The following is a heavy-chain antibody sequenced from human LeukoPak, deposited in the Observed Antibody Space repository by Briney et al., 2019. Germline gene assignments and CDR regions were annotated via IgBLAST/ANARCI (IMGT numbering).Heavy chain of an antibody. J-gene: IGHJ6*02. D-gene: IGHD6-6*01. CDR3: AKDSSSSPYYGMDV. CDR1: GFTFDDYA. Sequence: GGSLRLSCAASGFTFDDYAMHWVRQAPGQGLEWVSGINWNSDRIGYADSVKGRFTISRDNAKNSLYLQMNSLRAEDTALYYCAKDSSSSPYYGMDVWGQGTTVTVSS. V-gene: IGHV3-9*01. CDR2: INWNSDRI.